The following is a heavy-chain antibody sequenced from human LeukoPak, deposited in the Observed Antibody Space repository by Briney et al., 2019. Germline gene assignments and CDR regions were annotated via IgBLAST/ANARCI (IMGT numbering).Heavy chain of an antibody. V-gene: IGHV3-21*01. CDR2: ISSSSSYV. D-gene: IGHD2-2*01. CDR3: ARHGPGSKRRYCSSTSCYRPQSYDY. CDR1: GFTFSSYS. Sequence: GGSLRLSCAASGFTFSSYSMNRVRQAPGKGLEWVSSISSSSSYVYYADSVKGRFTISRDNAKNSLYLQMNSLRAEDTAVYYCARHGPGSKRRYCSSTSCYRPQSYDYWGQGTLVTVSS. J-gene: IGHJ4*02.